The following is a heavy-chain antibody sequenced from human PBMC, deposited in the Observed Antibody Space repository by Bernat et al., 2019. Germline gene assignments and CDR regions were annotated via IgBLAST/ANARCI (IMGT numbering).Heavy chain of an antibody. V-gene: IGHV1-3*01. Sequence: QVQLVQSGAEVKKPGASVKVSCKASGYTFTSYAMHWVRHAPGQRLEWMGWINAGNGNTKYSQKFQGRVTITRDTSASTAYMELSSLRSEDTAVYYCARQTPHCSGGSCWAWYFDYWGQGTLVTVSS. J-gene: IGHJ4*02. D-gene: IGHD2-15*01. CDR2: INAGNGNT. CDR3: ARQTPHCSGGSCWAWYFDY. CDR1: GYTFTSYA.